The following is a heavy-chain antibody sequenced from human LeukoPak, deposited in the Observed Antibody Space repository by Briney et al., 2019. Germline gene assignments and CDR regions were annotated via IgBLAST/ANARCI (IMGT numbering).Heavy chain of an antibody. D-gene: IGHD1-7*01. Sequence: GGSLRLSCAASGFTFSSYGMHWVRQAPGKGLEWVSVIYSGGSTYYADSVKGRFTISRDNSKNTLYLQMNSLRAEDTAVYYCARDQRRELVFDYWGQGTLVTVSS. CDR3: ARDQRRELVFDY. CDR1: GFTFSSYG. V-gene: IGHV3-NL1*01. CDR2: IYSGGST. J-gene: IGHJ4*02.